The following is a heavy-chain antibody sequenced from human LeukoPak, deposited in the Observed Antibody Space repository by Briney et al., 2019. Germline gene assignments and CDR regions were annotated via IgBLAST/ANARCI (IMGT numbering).Heavy chain of an antibody. J-gene: IGHJ6*02. CDR1: GFTFSSYE. Sequence: PGGSLRLSCVASGFTFSSYEVNWVRQAPGKGLEWVSYISRSGGTIYYADSVKGRFTISRDNAKNSLYLQMNSLRAEDTAVCYCARRDTHFAMDVWGQGTTVTVSS. V-gene: IGHV3-48*03. CDR2: ISRSGGTI. D-gene: IGHD2-15*01. CDR3: ARRDTHFAMDV.